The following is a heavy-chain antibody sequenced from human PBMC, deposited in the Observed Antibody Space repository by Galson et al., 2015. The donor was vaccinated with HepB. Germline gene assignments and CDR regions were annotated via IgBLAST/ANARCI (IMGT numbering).Heavy chain of an antibody. V-gene: IGHV1-18*01. CDR3: ARVGAAAIYYYYGMDV. J-gene: IGHJ6*02. CDR1: GYTFTSYG. D-gene: IGHD6-13*01. Sequence: SVKVSCKASGYTFTSYGISWVRQAPGQGLEWMGWINAYNGNTNYARKLQGRVTMTTDSSTSTAYMELRSLRSDDTAVYYCARVGAAAIYYYYGMDVWGQGTTVTVSS. CDR2: INAYNGNT.